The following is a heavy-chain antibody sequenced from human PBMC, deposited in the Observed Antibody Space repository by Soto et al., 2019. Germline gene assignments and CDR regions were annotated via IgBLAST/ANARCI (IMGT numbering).Heavy chain of an antibody. J-gene: IGHJ5*02. CDR3: AKDLTMVRGVTPPGEFDP. CDR1: GFTFSSYA. V-gene: IGHV3-23*01. Sequence: PGGSLRLSCAASGFTFSSYAMSWVRQAPGKGLEWVSAISGSGGSTYYADSVKGRFTISRDNSKNTLYLQMNSLRAEDTAVYYCAKDLTMVRGVTPPGEFDPWGQGTLVTVSS. D-gene: IGHD3-10*01. CDR2: ISGSGGST.